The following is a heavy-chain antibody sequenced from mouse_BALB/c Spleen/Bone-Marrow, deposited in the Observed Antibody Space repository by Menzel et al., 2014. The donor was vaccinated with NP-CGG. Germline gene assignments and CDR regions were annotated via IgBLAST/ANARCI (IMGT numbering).Heavy chain of an antibody. D-gene: IGHD1-1*01. V-gene: IGHV7-3*02. J-gene: IGHJ1*01. CDR2: IRNKANGYTT. CDR3: ARDRSYGNKWYFDI. CDR1: GFTFTDYY. Sequence: EVQLVESGGGLVQPGGSLRLSCATSGFTFTDYYMSWVRQPPGKALEWLGFIRNKANGYTTEYSASVKGRFTISRDNSHSIPYLQKHNLRTENSAANYGARDRSYGNKWYFDIWGPGTTVTVSS.